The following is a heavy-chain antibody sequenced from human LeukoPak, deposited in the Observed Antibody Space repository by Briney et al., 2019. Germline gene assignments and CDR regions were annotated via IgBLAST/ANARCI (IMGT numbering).Heavy chain of an antibody. CDR3: ARMAYSSSLWARDY. CDR1: GGSFSGYY. Sequence: SEALSLTCAVYGGSFSGYYGSWIRQPPGKGLEWIGEINHSGSTNYNPSLKSRVTISVDTSKNQFSLKLSSMTDADTAVYYRARMAYSSSLWARDYWGQGTLVTVSS. CDR2: INHSGST. V-gene: IGHV4-34*01. J-gene: IGHJ4*02. D-gene: IGHD6-6*01.